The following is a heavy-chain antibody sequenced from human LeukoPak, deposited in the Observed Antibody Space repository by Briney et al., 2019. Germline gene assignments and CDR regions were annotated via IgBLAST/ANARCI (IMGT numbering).Heavy chain of an antibody. CDR3: ARGTDSSNFDY. D-gene: IGHD3/OR15-3a*01. CDR1: GGSFSGYY. J-gene: IGHJ4*02. Sequence: MASETLSLTCAVYGGSFSGYYWSWIRQPPGKGLEWIGEINHSGSTNYNPSLKSRVTISVHTSKNQFSLKLGSVTAADTAVFYCARGTDSSNFDYWGQGTLVTVSS. CDR2: INHSGST. V-gene: IGHV4-34*01.